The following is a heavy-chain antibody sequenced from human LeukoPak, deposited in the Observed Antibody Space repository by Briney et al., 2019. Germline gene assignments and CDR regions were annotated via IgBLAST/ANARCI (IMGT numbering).Heavy chain of an antibody. J-gene: IGHJ6*04. CDR2: IYTSGST. D-gene: IGHD5-12*01. Sequence: SETLSLTCTVSGGSISSGSYYWSWIRQPAGKGLEWIGRIYTSGSTNYNPSPKSRVTISVDTSKNQFSMKLSSVTAADTAVYYCARVRRLHVDVWGKGTTVTVSS. CDR3: ARVRRLHVDV. CDR1: GGSISSGSYY. V-gene: IGHV4-61*02.